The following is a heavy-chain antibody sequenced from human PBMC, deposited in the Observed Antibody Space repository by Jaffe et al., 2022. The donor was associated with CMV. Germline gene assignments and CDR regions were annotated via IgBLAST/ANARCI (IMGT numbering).Heavy chain of an antibody. Sequence: QVQLQESGPGLVKPSETLSLTCTVSGGSISSYYWSWIRQPPGKGLEWIGYIYYSGSTNYNPSLKSRVTISVDTSKNQFSLKLSSVTAADTAVYYCARDSVLRGYSYGIDYWGQGTLVTVSS. CDR1: GGSISSYY. D-gene: IGHD5-18*01. CDR2: IYYSGST. CDR3: ARDSVLRGYSYGIDY. J-gene: IGHJ4*02. V-gene: IGHV4-59*01.